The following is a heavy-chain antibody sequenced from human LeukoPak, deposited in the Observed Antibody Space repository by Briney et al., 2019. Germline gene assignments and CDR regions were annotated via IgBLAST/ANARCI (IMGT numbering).Heavy chain of an antibody. D-gene: IGHD5-18*01. J-gene: IGHJ6*02. V-gene: IGHV3-49*04. CDR2: IRSRAYRGTI. CDR3: GRGPIELWLHNGIDV. Sequence: GGSLRLSCSTSGFTFCDHAMSWVRQAPGKGLEWVGFIRSRAYRGTIEYAASVRDRFTISRDDSKSIAYLQMNSLKIDDTAVYFCGRGPIELWLHNGIDVWGQGTTVTVSS. CDR1: GFTFCDHA.